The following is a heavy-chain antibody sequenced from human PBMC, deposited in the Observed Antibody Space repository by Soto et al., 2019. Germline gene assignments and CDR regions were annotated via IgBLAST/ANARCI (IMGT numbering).Heavy chain of an antibody. CDR3: AREARIYYDSSGYIDY. D-gene: IGHD3-22*01. J-gene: IGHJ4*02. Sequence: ASVKVSCKASGYTFTSYGISWVRQAPGQGLEWMGWISAYNGNTNYAQKLQGRVTMTTDTSTSTAYMELRSLRSDDTAVYYCAREARIYYDSSGYIDYWGQGTLVTVPS. V-gene: IGHV1-18*04. CDR1: GYTFTSYG. CDR2: ISAYNGNT.